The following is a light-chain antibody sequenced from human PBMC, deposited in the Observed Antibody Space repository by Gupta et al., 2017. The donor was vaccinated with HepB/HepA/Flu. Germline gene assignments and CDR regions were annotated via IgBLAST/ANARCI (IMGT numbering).Light chain of an antibody. CDR3: QHRINWPAS. CDR2: DTS. J-gene: IGKJ2*03. V-gene: IGKV3-11*01. CDR1: QSVGSY. Sequence: EIVLTQSPATLSLSPGERATLSCRASQSVGSYLAWYQQKPGQAPRLLIYDTSDRATGIPARFRGSGSGTDFTLTISSLEPEDFGVYYCQHRINWPASFGPGSKLEIK.